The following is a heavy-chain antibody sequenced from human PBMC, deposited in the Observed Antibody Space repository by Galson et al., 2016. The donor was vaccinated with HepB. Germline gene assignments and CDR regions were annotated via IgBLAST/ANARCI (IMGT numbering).Heavy chain of an antibody. V-gene: IGHV3-23*01. CDR1: GFTFSSYS. J-gene: IGHJ6*02. CDR3: AKASCGVACYYRMEV. Sequence: SLRLSCAASGFTFSSYSMTWVRQAPGKGLEWVSAISGSGGRTLYADSVKCRFSISRDGSKNTLYLQLNSLRVEDTAVFYYAKASCGVACYYRMEVWGQGTTVTVS. CDR2: ISGSGGRT. D-gene: IGHD2-21*01.